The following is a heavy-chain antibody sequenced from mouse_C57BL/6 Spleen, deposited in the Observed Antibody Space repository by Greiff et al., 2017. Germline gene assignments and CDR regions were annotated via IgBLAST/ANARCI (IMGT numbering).Heavy chain of an antibody. CDR2: FYPGSGSI. V-gene: IGHV1-62-2*01. D-gene: IGHD2-3*01. CDR3: ARHEGGIYNGYYWFAY. J-gene: IGHJ3*01. CDR1: GYTFTEYT. Sequence: VQLQQSGAELVKPGASVKLSCKASGYTFTEYTIHWVKQRSGQGLEWIGWFYPGSGSIKYNENFKDKATLTADKSSSTVYMELSRLTSEKSAVYFWARHEGGIYNGYYWFAYWGQGTLVTVSA.